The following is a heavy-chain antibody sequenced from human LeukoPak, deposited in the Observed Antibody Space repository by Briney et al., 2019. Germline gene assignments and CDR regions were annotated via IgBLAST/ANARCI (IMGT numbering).Heavy chain of an antibody. CDR1: GFTFTNYA. CDR2: ISTSGDNT. V-gene: IGHV3-23*01. D-gene: IGHD2-21*01. Sequence: GGSLRLSCAASGFTFTNYAMSWVRQAPGKGLEWVSAISTSGDNTYYADSVKGRFTVSRDNSKNTVFLQMNSLRAEDTAVYYCAKGLYGDTFLNWFDPWGQGTLVTVSS. J-gene: IGHJ5*02. CDR3: AKGLYGDTFLNWFDP.